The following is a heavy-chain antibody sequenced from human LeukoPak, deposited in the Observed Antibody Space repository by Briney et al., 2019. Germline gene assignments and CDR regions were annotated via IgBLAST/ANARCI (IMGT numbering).Heavy chain of an antibody. CDR1: GGSFSGYY. Sequence: PSETLSLTCAVYGGSFSGYYWSWIRQPPGKGLEWIGQINHSGSTNYNPSLKSRVTISVDTSKNRFSLKLTSVTAADTAVYYCATWTLYDFDSSGYTDYWGQGTLVTVSS. CDR3: ATWTLYDFDSSGYTDY. CDR2: INHSGST. V-gene: IGHV4-34*01. D-gene: IGHD3-22*01. J-gene: IGHJ4*02.